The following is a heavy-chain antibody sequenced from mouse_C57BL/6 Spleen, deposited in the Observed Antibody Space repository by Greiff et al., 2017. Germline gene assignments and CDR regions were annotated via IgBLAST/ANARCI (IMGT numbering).Heavy chain of an antibody. V-gene: IGHV1-78*01. CDR3: ARAGGYFAWFAY. J-gene: IGHJ3*01. CDR2: IYPRDGST. Sequence: QVQLQQSDAELVKPGASVKISCKVSGYTFTDHTIHWMKQRPEQGLEWIGYIYPRDGSTKYTEKFKGKATLTADKSSSTVYMQLNSLTSEDSAVYFCARAGGYFAWFAYWGQGTLVTVSA. D-gene: IGHD2-3*01. CDR1: GYTFTDHT.